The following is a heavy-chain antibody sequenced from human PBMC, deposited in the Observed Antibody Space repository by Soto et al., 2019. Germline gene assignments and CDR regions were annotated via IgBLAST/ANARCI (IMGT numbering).Heavy chain of an antibody. V-gene: IGHV4-34*01. CDR2: VYYSGST. CDR3: GRLEGLATISYYFDY. D-gene: IGHD3-9*01. Sequence: PSETLSITCAVYGGSFSGYCWSWIRQPPGKGLEWIGSVYYSGSTYYNPSLESRVTISVDKSKNQFSLKLMSLSAADTAVYYCGRLEGLATISYYFDYWGQGALVTVS. J-gene: IGHJ4*02. CDR1: GGSFSGYC.